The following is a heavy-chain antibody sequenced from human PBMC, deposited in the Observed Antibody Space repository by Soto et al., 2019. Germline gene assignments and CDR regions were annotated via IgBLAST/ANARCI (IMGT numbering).Heavy chain of an antibody. V-gene: IGHV1-18*01. CDR2: ISAYNGNT. Sequence: QVQLVQSGAEVKKPGASVKVSCKASGYTFTSYGISWVRQAPGQGLEWMGWISAYNGNTNYAQKLQGRVTMTTDTSTGTADMELRSLRSDDTAVYYCARSADYYFWSGGSDYYGMDVWGQGTTVTVSS. CDR3: ARSADYYFWSGGSDYYGMDV. J-gene: IGHJ6*02. D-gene: IGHD3-3*01. CDR1: GYTFTSYG.